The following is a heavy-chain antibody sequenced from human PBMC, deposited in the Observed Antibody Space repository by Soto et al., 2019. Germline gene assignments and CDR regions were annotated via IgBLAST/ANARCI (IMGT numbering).Heavy chain of an antibody. D-gene: IGHD1-7*01. V-gene: IGHV3-30*18. CDR2: ISYDGSNK. CDR3: AKDQDNWNYLYY. J-gene: IGHJ4*02. CDR1: GFTFSSYG. Sequence: QVQLVESGGGVVQPGRSLRLSCAASGFTFSSYGMHWVRQAPGKGLEWVAVISYDGSNKYYADSVKGRFTISRDNSKNTLYLQMNSLRAEDTAVYYCAKDQDNWNYLYYWGQGTLVTVSS.